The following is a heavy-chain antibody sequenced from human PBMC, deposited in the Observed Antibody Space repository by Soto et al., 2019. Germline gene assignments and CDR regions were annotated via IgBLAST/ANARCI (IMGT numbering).Heavy chain of an antibody. CDR3: AANTYYYDSSGYYYWPQYYFDY. CDR2: IYYSGST. CDR1: GGSISRSSYY. J-gene: IGHJ4*02. V-gene: IGHV4-39*01. D-gene: IGHD3-22*01. Sequence: SETLSVTCTVSGGSISRSSYYWGWIRQPPGKGLEWIGSIYYSGSTYYNPSLKSRVTISVDTSKNQFSLKLSSVTAADTAVYYCAANTYYYDSSGYYYWPQYYFDYWGQGTLVTVSS.